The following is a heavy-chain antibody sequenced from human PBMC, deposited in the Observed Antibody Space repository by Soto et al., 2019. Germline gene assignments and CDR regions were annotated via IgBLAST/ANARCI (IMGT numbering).Heavy chain of an antibody. J-gene: IGHJ4*02. D-gene: IGHD5-12*01. CDR3: ASDLGPLDMATITY. Sequence: QVQLVQSGAEVKKPGSSVKVSCKASGGTFSSYAISWVRQAPGQGLEWMGGIIPIFGTANYAQKFQGRVTITADESTSTAYMELSSLRSEDTAVYYCASDLGPLDMATITYWGQGTLVTVSS. V-gene: IGHV1-69*12. CDR1: GGTFSSYA. CDR2: IIPIFGTA.